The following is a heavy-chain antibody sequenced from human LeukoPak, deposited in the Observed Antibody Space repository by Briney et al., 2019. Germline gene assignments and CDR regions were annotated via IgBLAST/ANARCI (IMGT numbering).Heavy chain of an antibody. CDR3: ARGGVGTHWFDP. Sequence: QTSETLSLTCTVSGGSISSYYWSWIRQPSGKGLEWIGYIYYSGSTNYNPSLKSRVTISVDTSKNQFSLKLSSVTAADTAVYYCARGGVGTHWFDPWGQGTLVTVSS. CDR1: GGSISSYY. CDR2: IYYSGST. D-gene: IGHD3-3*01. J-gene: IGHJ5*02. V-gene: IGHV4-59*01.